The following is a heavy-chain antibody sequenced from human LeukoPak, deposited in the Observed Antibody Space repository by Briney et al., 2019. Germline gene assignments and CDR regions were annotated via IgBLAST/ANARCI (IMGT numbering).Heavy chain of an antibody. CDR2: ISTDGSRQ. V-gene: IGHV3-30*09. J-gene: IGHJ4*02. CDR3: ARDVTGSYTFDY. CDR1: GLTFSSHA. Sequence: GGSLRLSCAASGLTFSSHAMHWVRQAPGKGLEWVAVISTDGSRQYYADSVKGRFAISRDNSKSTLHLQMSSLRPEDTAVYNCARDVTGSYTFDYWGQGSLVTVSS. D-gene: IGHD1-26*01.